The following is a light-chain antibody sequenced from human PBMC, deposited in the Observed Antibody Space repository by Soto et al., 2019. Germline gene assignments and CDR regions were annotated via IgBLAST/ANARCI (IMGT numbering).Light chain of an antibody. CDR1: SSDIGGYNY. V-gene: IGLV2-8*01. Sequence: QSVLTQPPSASGSPGQSVTISCTGTSSDIGGYNYVSWYQQHPGTAPKLMIYAVSQRPSGVPDRFSGSKSGNTASLTVSGLQAEDEADYYCSSYARSNNFVVFGGGTKLTVL. J-gene: IGLJ2*01. CDR2: AVS. CDR3: SSYARSNNFVV.